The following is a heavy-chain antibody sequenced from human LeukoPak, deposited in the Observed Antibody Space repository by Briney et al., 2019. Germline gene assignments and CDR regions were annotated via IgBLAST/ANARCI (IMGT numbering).Heavy chain of an antibody. J-gene: IGHJ4*02. D-gene: IGHD2-21*02. CDR3: AKGGHDFNPFYW. CDR1: RFIFSNYA. CDR2: IKGGGSDT. Sequence: GGSLRLSCAASRFIFSNYAIGWVRQAPGKALEWVSSIKGGGSDTFYADSVKGWFSISRDNSKNTLFLQLNSLRAEDSAAYYCAKGGHDFNPFYWWGQGTLVTVSS. V-gene: IGHV3-23*01.